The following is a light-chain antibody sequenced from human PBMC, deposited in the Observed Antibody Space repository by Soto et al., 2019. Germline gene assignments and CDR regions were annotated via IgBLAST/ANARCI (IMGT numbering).Light chain of an antibody. CDR2: EVT. J-gene: IGLJ2*01. CDR1: SSDVAGSDY. Sequence: QSALTQPPSASGSPGQSVTTSCTGTSSDVAGSDYVSWYQQHPGKAPKLIIYEVTKRPAGVPDRFSGSKSGNTASLTVSGLQADDESYYYCSSFARGDNPHVLFGGGTKLTV. CDR3: SSFARGDNPHVL. V-gene: IGLV2-8*01.